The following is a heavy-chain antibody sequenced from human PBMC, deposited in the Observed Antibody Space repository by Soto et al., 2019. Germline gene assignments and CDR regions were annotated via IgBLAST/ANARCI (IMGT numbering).Heavy chain of an antibody. Sequence: QVQLVESGGGVVQPGRSLRLSCAASGFTFSSYGMHWVRQAPGKGLEWVAVISYDGSNKYYADSVKGRFTISRDNSKNTMYLQMNSLKAEDTAVYYCAKDHPSSWYLHYYYYGMDVWGQGTTVTVSS. CDR2: ISYDGSNK. D-gene: IGHD6-13*01. J-gene: IGHJ6*02. CDR1: GFTFSSYG. V-gene: IGHV3-30*18. CDR3: AKDHPSSWYLHYYYYGMDV.